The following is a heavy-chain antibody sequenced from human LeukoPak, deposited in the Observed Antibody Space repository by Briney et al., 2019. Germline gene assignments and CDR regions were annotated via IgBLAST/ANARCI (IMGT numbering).Heavy chain of an antibody. CDR3: ARAHVQWLVPRWFDP. CDR1: GGSISSYY. CDR2: IYYSGST. V-gene: IGHV4-59*01. D-gene: IGHD6-19*01. J-gene: IGHJ5*02. Sequence: KPSETLSLTFTVPGGSISSYYWSWIRQPPGKGLEWIGYIYYSGSTNYNPSLKSRVTISVDTSKNQFSLKLSSVTAADTAVYYCARAHVQWLVPRWFDPWGQGTLVAVSS.